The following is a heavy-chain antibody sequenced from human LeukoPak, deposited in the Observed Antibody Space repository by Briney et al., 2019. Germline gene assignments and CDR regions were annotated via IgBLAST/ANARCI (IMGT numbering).Heavy chain of an antibody. Sequence: PGGSLRLSCAASGFTLSDYYMSWIRQAPGKGLEWVSYISSSSSYTNYADSVKGRFTISRDNAKNSLYLQMNSLRAEDTAVYYCARMVGATNNWFDPWGQGTLVTVSS. CDR1: GFTLSDYY. D-gene: IGHD1-26*01. CDR2: ISSSSSYT. V-gene: IGHV3-11*06. CDR3: ARMVGATNNWFDP. J-gene: IGHJ5*02.